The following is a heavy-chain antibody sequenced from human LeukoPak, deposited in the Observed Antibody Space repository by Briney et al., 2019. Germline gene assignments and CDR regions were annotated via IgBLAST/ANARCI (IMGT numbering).Heavy chain of an antibody. CDR1: GFAFSRYT. J-gene: IGHJ6*02. CDR3: ARDEGGIAAGGYYYYYGMDV. Sequence: GGSLRLSCAASGFAFSRYTMNWVRQAPGEGLGWVSYISSSSSTIYYADSVRGRFTISRENAKNSLYLQMNSLRAEDTAVYYCARDEGGIAAGGYYYYYGMDVWGQGTTVTVSS. V-gene: IGHV3-48*04. D-gene: IGHD6-13*01. CDR2: ISSSSSTI.